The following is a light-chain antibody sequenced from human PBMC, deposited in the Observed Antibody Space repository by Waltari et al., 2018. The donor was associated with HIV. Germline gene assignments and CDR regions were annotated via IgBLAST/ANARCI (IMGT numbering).Light chain of an antibody. J-gene: IGLJ2*01. CDR2: NSN. Sequence: QSVLTQPPSASGTPGQRVTISCSGRRSNIGSNPVTWYPHLPGTAPKLLIYNSNQRPSGVPDRFSGSKSGTSASLAISGLQSEDEGAYYCAAWDDGLNGLFGGGTKLTV. V-gene: IGLV1-44*01. CDR3: AAWDDGLNGL. CDR1: RSNIGSNP.